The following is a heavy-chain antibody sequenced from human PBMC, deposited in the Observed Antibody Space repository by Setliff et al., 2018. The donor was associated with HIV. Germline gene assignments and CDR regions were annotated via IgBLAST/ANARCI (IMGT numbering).Heavy chain of an antibody. V-gene: IGHV1-69*02. Sequence: GASVKVSCKVSTFTFTGYILYWVRQAPGQGLDWMGRIIPILGVANYAQRFQGKVTITADKSTSTAYMELTSLRFDDTAMYYCVRGVQSPPHYSYYYMDVWGEGTMVTVSS. D-gene: IGHD3-3*01. J-gene: IGHJ6*03. CDR1: TFTFTGYI. CDR3: VRGVQSPPHYSYYYMDV. CDR2: IIPILGVA.